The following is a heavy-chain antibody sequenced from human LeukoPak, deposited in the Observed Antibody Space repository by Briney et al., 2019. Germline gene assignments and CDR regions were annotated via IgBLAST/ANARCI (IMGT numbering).Heavy chain of an antibody. V-gene: IGHV3-33*01. J-gene: IGHJ4*02. CDR2: IWYDGSNK. CDR3: ARDPHPTTAEFIDY. Sequence: PGGSLRLSCAASGFTFSTSGMHWVRQAPGKGLEWVAVIWYDGSNKHYAESVKGRFSISRDNSKSTLYLQMNSLRAEDTAVYYCARDPHPTTAEFIDYWGQGTLVTVSS. CDR1: GFTFSTSG. D-gene: IGHD4-17*01.